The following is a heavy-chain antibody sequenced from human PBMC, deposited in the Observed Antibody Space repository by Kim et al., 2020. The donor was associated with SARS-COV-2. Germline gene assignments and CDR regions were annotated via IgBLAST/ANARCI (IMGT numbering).Heavy chain of an antibody. Sequence: QKFQGRVTMTRDTSISTAYMELSRLRSDDTAVYYCASLAYYYGSGEIIDYWGQGTLVTVSS. CDR3: ASLAYYYGSGEIIDY. V-gene: IGHV1-2*02. D-gene: IGHD3-10*01. J-gene: IGHJ4*02.